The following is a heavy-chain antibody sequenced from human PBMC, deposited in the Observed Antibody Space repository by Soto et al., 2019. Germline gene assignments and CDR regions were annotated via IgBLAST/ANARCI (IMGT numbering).Heavy chain of an antibody. CDR1: GFIATNNY. CDR3: ASRYYDTLPDYPWY. D-gene: IGHD3-9*01. V-gene: IGHV3-66*01. CDR2: IYDTGNT. Sequence: GGSLRLSCAASGFIATNNYMCWVRQAPGKGLEWVSVIYDTGNTYYADSVKGRFSISRDHSKNTVFLHMSSLRVEDTAVYFCASRYYDTLPDYPWYWGQGTLVTV. J-gene: IGHJ4*02.